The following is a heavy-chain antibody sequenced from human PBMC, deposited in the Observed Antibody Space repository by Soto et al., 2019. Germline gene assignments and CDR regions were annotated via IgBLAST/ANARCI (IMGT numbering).Heavy chain of an antibody. D-gene: IGHD5-12*01. V-gene: IGHV3-49*04. CDR3: TRDARGLPFSPSDY. CDR2: IRSKAYGGTT. CDR1: GFTFGDYA. Sequence: GGSLRLSCTASGFTFGDYAMSWVRQAPGKGLEWVGFIRSKAYGGTTEYAASVKGRFTISRDDSKSIAYLQMNSLKTEDTAVYYCTRDARGLPFSPSDYWGQAPLLTVS. J-gene: IGHJ4*02.